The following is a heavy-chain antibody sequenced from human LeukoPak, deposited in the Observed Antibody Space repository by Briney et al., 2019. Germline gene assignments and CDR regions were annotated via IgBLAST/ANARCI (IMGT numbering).Heavy chain of an antibody. CDR1: GFTFSSYG. D-gene: IGHD3-10*01. CDR2: VRNDGTNK. CDR3: AKDLGTLISGNYYYYFDY. J-gene: IGHJ4*02. V-gene: IGHV3-30*02. Sequence: AGGSLRLSCAASGFTFSSYGMHWVRQAPGKGLEWVAFVRNDGTNKHYADSVKGRFTISGDNSKNTVYLQMNSLRAEDTAVYYCAKDLGTLISGNYYYYFDYWGQGTLVTVSS.